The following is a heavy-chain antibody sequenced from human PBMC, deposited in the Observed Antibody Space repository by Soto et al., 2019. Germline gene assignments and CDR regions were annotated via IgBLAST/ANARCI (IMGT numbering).Heavy chain of an antibody. CDR2: IYRGGST. V-gene: IGHV3-53*02. CDR3: ATSGGCPGYFDH. Sequence: EVQLVETGGGLIQPGGSLRLSCAASGFTVSGNYMSWVRQAPGKGLEWVAVIYRGGSTYHADSVKGRFTISGDNSQNTLYIQMNSLRVEDTAVYYCATSGGCPGYFDHWGQGPLVTVSS. D-gene: IGHD6-19*01. CDR1: GFTVSGNY. J-gene: IGHJ4*02.